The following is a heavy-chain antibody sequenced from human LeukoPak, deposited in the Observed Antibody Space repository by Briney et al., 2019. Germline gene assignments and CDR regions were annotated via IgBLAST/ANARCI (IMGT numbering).Heavy chain of an antibody. D-gene: IGHD4-23*01. CDR3: ARTVVTLDWYFDL. CDR1: GGSISSYS. CDR2: FYTSGTT. V-gene: IGHV4-4*07. Sequence: PSETLSLTCGVSGGSISSYSWNWIRQPAGKGLEWIGRFYTSGTTNYNSSLKSRVTMSIDTSKNQVSLKMRSVTAADTAVYYCARTVVTLDWYFDLWGRGTLVSVSS. J-gene: IGHJ2*01.